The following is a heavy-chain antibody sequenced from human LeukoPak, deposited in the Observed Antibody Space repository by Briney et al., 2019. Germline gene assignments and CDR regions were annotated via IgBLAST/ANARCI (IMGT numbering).Heavy chain of an antibody. D-gene: IGHD6-13*01. V-gene: IGHV4-34*01. CDR2: INHSGST. CDR3: ARGSWYDPNWFDP. Sequence: SETLSLTCAVHGGSFSGYYWSWIRQPPGKGLEWIGEINHSGSTNYNPSLKSRVTISVDTSKNQFSLKLSSVTAADTAVYYCARGSWYDPNWFDPWGQGTLVTVSS. J-gene: IGHJ5*02. CDR1: GGSFSGYY.